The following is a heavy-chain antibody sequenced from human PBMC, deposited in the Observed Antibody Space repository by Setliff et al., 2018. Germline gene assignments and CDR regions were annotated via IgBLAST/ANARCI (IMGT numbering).Heavy chain of an antibody. CDR1: GYTFTSYG. CDR3: ARGDFYYYFYMDV. CDR2: IISMFGTT. J-gene: IGHJ6*03. Sequence: GASVKVSCKASGYTFTSYGISWVRQAPGQGPEWMGWIISMFGTTNYAQKFQGRVTITTDKSTSTAYMELSSLRSEDTAIYYCARGDFYYYFYMDVWGKGTTVTVSS. V-gene: IGHV1-69*05.